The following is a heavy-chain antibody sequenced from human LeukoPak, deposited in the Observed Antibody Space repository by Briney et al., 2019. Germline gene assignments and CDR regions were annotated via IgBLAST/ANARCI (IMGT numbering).Heavy chain of an antibody. CDR3: AKDLSYSYDI. CDR2: IGHDGNYK. J-gene: IGHJ3*02. CDR1: GSTINTYG. V-gene: IGHV3-30*02. D-gene: IGHD2-15*01. Sequence: GGSLRLSRIVSGSTINTYGFHWFRQAPGKGPEWLAFIGHDGNYKHYGDSVRGRFTISRDNSKNTVYLEMDSLRPDDTALYRCAKDLSYSYDIWGQGTKVTVSS.